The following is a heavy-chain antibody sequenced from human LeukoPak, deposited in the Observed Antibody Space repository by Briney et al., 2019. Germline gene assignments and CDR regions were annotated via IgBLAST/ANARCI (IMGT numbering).Heavy chain of an antibody. D-gene: IGHD2-2*01. CDR1: GDSISSSTYL. J-gene: IGHJ4*02. Sequence: PSETLSLTCSVSGDSISSSTYLWGWIRQSPGKGLEWTGSIYYGGSTYYNPSLKSRVSILVDMSKNQLPLKLSSVIAEDTAVYFCARHIRGVASAAFWGQGTLVTVSS. V-gene: IGHV4-39*01. CDR2: IYYGGST. CDR3: ARHIRGVASAAF.